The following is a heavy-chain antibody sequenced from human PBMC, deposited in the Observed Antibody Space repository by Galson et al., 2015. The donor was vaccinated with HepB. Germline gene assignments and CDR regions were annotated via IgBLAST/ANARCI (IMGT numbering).Heavy chain of an antibody. D-gene: IGHD2-2*01. J-gene: IGHJ4*02. CDR2: TYYRSKWYN. V-gene: IGHV6-1*01. Sequence: CAISGDSVSSNSAAWNWIRQSPSRGLEWLGRTYYRSKWYNDYAVSVKSRITINPDTSKNQFSLQLNSATPEDTAVYYCARERGYCSSTSCPFDYWGQGTLVTVSS. CDR3: ARERGYCSSTSCPFDY. CDR1: GDSVSSNSAA.